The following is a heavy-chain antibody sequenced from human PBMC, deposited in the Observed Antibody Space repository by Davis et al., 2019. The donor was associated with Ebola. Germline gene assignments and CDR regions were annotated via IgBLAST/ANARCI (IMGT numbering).Heavy chain of an antibody. V-gene: IGHV4-34*01. Sequence: MPPQTLSPTCPLYARSSSGYYWSWIRQPPGNGLEWIGEINHSGSTYYNPSLKSRVTISGDRSKNQFSLKLSSVTAADTAVYYCARDDGGDLDYWGQGTLVTVSS. CDR1: ARSSSGYY. D-gene: IGHD4-23*01. CDR3: ARDDGGDLDY. J-gene: IGHJ4*02. CDR2: INHSGST.